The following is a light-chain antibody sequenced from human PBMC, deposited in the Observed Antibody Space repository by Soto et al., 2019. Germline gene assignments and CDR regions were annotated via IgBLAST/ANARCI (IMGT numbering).Light chain of an antibody. J-gene: IGLJ2*01. CDR1: SSDVGGYNY. CDR3: RSYTSRTTLI. V-gene: IGLV2-14*01. CDR2: NVN. Sequence: QSALTQPASVSGSPGQSITISCTGTSSDVGGYNYVSWYQQHPAKAPKLMIYNVNYRPSGVSNRFSGSKSGNTAPLTISGLQAEDEGDYYCRSYTSRTTLIFGGGTKLTVL.